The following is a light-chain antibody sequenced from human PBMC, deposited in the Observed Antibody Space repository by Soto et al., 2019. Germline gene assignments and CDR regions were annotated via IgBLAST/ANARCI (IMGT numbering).Light chain of an antibody. Sequence: QSLLTQPPSVSGAPGQRVTISCTGSSSNIGAGYDVHWYQQLPGTAPKLLIYGNNNRPSGVPDRFSGSKSGTSASLAITGLQAEDEADYYCQSYDSSLSGFVLFGGGTKLTVL. CDR3: QSYDSSLSGFVL. CDR1: SSNIGAGYD. V-gene: IGLV1-40*01. J-gene: IGLJ2*01. CDR2: GNN.